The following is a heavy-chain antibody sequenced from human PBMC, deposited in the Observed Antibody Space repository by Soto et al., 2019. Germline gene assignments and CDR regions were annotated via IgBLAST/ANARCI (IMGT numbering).Heavy chain of an antibody. D-gene: IGHD2-15*01. CDR1: GGTFSSYT. J-gene: IGHJ3*02. CDR2: IIPILGIA. CDR3: ARECGGSGGSCYWAFDI. Sequence: GASVKVSCKASGGTFSSYTISWVRQAPGQGLEWMGRIIPILGIANYAQKFQGRVTITADKSTSTAYMELSSLRSEDTAVYYCARECGGSGGSCYWAFDIWGQGTMVTVSS. V-gene: IGHV1-69*04.